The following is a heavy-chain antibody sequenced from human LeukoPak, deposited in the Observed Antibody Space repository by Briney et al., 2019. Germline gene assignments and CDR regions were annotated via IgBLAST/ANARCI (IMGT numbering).Heavy chain of an antibody. D-gene: IGHD1-14*01. Sequence: GGSLRLSCAASGFTFNGYSMNWVRQVPGKGLEWISYITSSSSTIYYADSVKGRFTISRDNAKNSLYLQMNSLRAEDTAVYYCARDLGGTFYYMDVWGKGTTVTVSS. CDR1: GFTFNGYS. CDR2: ITSSSSTI. V-gene: IGHV3-48*01. CDR3: ARDLGGTFYYMDV. J-gene: IGHJ6*03.